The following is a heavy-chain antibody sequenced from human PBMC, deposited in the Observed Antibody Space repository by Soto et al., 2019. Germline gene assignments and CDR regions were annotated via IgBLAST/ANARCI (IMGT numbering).Heavy chain of an antibody. CDR2: ISSSGSTI. CDR1: GFTFSDYY. J-gene: IGHJ6*03. V-gene: IGHV3-11*01. CDR3: ARTFLEYSSSSDYYYYYYMDV. D-gene: IGHD6-6*01. Sequence: GGSLRLSCAASGFTFSDYYMSWIRQAPGKGLEWVSYISSSGSTIYYADSVKGRFTISRDNAKNSLYLQMNSLRAEDTAVYYCARTFLEYSSSSDYYYYYYMDVWGKGTTVTVSS.